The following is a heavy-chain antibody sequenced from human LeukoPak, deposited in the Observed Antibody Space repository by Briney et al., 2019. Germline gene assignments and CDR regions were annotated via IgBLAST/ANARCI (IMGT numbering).Heavy chain of an antibody. Sequence: SGTLSLTCTVSGGSISSSSYYWGWTREPPGKGLVWIGCIYYSGSTYYNPSLKSRVTISVDTSKNQFSLKLSSVTAADTAVYYCARRRGSGSFYDYWGQGTLVTVSS. CDR1: GGSISSSSYY. D-gene: IGHD3-10*01. V-gene: IGHV4-39*01. J-gene: IGHJ4*02. CDR2: IYYSGST. CDR3: ARRRGSGSFYDY.